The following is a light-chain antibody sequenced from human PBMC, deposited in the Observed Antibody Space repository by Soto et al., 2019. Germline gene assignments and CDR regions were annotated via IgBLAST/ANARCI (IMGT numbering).Light chain of an antibody. J-gene: IGLJ2*01. CDR3: NSYTTSSTVV. CDR1: SSDVGGYDY. CDR2: AVS. Sequence: QSALTQPASVSGSPGQSITISCTGTSSDVGGYDYVSWYQQHPGKAPKLMIYAVSHRPSGVSNRFSGSKSGNTASLTISGLQAEDEAHYYCNSYTTSSTVVFGGGTKVTVL. V-gene: IGLV2-14*03.